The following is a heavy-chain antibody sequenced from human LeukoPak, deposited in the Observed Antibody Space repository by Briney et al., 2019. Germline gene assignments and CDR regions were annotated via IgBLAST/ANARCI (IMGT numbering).Heavy chain of an antibody. Sequence: PSQTLSLTCTVSGGSISSGGYYWSWIRQPPGKGLEWIGYIYHSGSTYYNPSLKSRVTISVDRSKNQFSLKLSSVTAADTAVYYCAKEGGHRPYYYYGMDVWGQGTTVTVSS. CDR2: IYHSGST. V-gene: IGHV4-30-2*01. J-gene: IGHJ6*02. CDR3: AKEGGHRPYYYYGMDV. CDR1: GGSISSGGYY. D-gene: IGHD1-14*01.